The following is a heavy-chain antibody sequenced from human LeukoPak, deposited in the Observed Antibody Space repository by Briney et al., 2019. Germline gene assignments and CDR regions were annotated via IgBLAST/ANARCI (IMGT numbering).Heavy chain of an antibody. J-gene: IGHJ4*02. Sequence: GGSLRLSCAASGFIFSSYAMSWVRQAPGKGLEWVSAISGSGGSTYYADSVKGRFTISRDNSKNTLYLQMNSLRAEDTAVYYCAKEKPWELPSVGYFDYWGQGTLVTVSS. CDR3: AKEKPWELPSVGYFDY. V-gene: IGHV3-23*01. CDR2: ISGSGGST. CDR1: GFIFSSYA. D-gene: IGHD1-26*01.